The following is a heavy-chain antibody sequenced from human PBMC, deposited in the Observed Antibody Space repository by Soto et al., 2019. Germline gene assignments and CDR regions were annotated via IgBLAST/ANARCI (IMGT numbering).Heavy chain of an antibody. D-gene: IGHD3-10*01. CDR1: GGSISSYY. Sequence: PSETLSRTCTVSGGSISSYYWTCIRQPPGKGLEWIGYVYYTGTTKYNPSLKSRVTISLDTSKNEFSLKMTSMTAADTAVYYCARDQQMGRLDPWGQGALVTVSS. CDR3: ARDQQMGRLDP. V-gene: IGHV4-59*01. J-gene: IGHJ5*02. CDR2: VYYTGTT.